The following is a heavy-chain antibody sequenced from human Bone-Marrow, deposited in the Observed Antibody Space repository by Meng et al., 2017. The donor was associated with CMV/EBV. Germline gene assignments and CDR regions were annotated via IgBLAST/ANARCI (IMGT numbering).Heavy chain of an antibody. J-gene: IGHJ4*02. V-gene: IGHV4-34*01. D-gene: IGHD5-12*01. Sequence: SETLSLTCAVYGGSFSGYYWSWIRQPPGKGLEWIGEINHSGSTNYNPSLKSRVTISVDTSKNQFSLKLSSVTAADTAVYYCARMGRLSFDYWGQGTRVNVAS. CDR2: INHSGST. CDR1: GGSFSGYY. CDR3: ARMGRLSFDY.